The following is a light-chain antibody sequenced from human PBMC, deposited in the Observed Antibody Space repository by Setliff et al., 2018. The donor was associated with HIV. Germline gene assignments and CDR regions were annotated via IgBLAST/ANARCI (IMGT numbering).Light chain of an antibody. CDR3: QSYDSRLNGYV. J-gene: IGLJ1*01. CDR2: DTN. V-gene: IGLV1-40*01. CDR1: SSNVGTGFG. Sequence: QSVLTQPPSVSGAPGQRVTIHCPGSSSNVGTGFGVQWYQQFPGAAPKLLIHDTNSRPSEVPVRFSGSKSGASASLAINGLEAEDEADYYCQSYDSRLNGYVFGTGTKVTVL.